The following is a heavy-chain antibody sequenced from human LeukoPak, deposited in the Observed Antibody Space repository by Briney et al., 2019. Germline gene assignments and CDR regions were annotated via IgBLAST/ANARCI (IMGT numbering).Heavy chain of an antibody. CDR3: ARQIWRPYNWFDP. D-gene: IGHD2-15*01. CDR2: IYYSGST. J-gene: IGHJ5*02. Sequence: SETLSLTCTVSGGSISSYYWSWIRQPPGKGLEWIGYIYYSGSTNYNPSLKSRVTISVDTSKNQFSLKLSSVTAADTAVHYCARQIWRPYNWFDPWGQGTLVTVSS. CDR1: GGSISSYY. V-gene: IGHV4-59*08.